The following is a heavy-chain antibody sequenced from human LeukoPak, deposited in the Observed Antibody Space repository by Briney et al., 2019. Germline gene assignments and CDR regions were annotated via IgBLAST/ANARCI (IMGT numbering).Heavy chain of an antibody. D-gene: IGHD3-22*01. V-gene: IGHV3-48*02. CDR2: ISSSTNTI. CDR1: GFSFSDAW. J-gene: IGHJ4*02. Sequence: GGSLRLSCAASGFSFSDAWMNWVRQAPGKGLEWVSYISSSTNTIYYADSVKGRFTISRDNAKNSLYLQMNSLRDEDTAVYYCARDSTHYYDSGGYYYDSWGQGTLVTVSS. CDR3: ARDSTHYYDSGGYYYDS.